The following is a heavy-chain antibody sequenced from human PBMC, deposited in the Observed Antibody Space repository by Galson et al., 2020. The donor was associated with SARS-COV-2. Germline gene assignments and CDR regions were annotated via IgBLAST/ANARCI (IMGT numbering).Heavy chain of an antibody. CDR3: ARESYGGNWANWYFDL. CDR2: IWYDGSNK. D-gene: IGHD2-15*01. V-gene: IGHV3-33*01. J-gene: IGHJ2*01. CDR1: GFTFSSYG. Sequence: GESLKISCAASGFTFSSYGMHWVRQAPGKGLEWVAVIWYDGSNKYYADSVKGRFTISRDNSKNTLYLQMNSLRAEDTAVYYCARESYGGNWANWYFDLWGRGTLVTVSS.